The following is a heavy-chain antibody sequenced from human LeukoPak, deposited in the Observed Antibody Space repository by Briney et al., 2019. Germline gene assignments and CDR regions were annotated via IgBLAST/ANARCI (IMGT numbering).Heavy chain of an antibody. CDR1: GYTFTSYA. CDR3: ARVAFGGVIVYNWFDP. Sequence: ASVTVSCKASGYTFTSYAMHWVRQAPGQRLEWMGWINAGNGNTKYSQKFQGRVTITRDTSASTAYMELSSLRSEDTAVYYCARVAFGGVIVYNWFDPWGQGTLVTVSS. D-gene: IGHD3-16*02. J-gene: IGHJ5*02. CDR2: INAGNGNT. V-gene: IGHV1-3*01.